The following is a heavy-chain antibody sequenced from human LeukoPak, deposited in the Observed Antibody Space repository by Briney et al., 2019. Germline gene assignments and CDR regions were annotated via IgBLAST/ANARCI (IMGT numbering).Heavy chain of an antibody. Sequence: GGSLRLSCAASGIIMTKYWMTWVRQVPGKGLEWVATIKQDGSEKYYVDSVKGRFTISRDNAKNSLFLQMNSLRAEDTAAYYCATSRGYNSGYRALELPPSPIDWGQGTLVTVSS. V-gene: IGHV3-7*01. D-gene: IGHD5-18*01. CDR1: GIIMTKYW. CDR2: IKQDGSEK. J-gene: IGHJ4*02. CDR3: ATSRGYNSGYRALELPPSPID.